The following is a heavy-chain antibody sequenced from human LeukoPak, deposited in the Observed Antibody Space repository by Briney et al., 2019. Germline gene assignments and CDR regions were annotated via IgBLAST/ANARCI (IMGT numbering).Heavy chain of an antibody. CDR2: INHSGST. D-gene: IGHD3-10*01. Sequence: SETLSLTCAVYGGSFSGYYWSWIRQPPGKGLEWIGEINHSGSTNYNPSLKSRVTISVDTSKNQFSLKLSSVTAADTAVYYCARRRTKRITMVRGVIPCWFDPWGQGTLVTVSS. J-gene: IGHJ5*02. CDR1: GGSFSGYY. CDR3: ARRRTKRITMVRGVIPCWFDP. V-gene: IGHV4-34*01.